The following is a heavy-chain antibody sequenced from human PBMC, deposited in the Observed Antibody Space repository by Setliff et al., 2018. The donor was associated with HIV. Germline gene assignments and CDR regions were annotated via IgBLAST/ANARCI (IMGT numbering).Heavy chain of an antibody. CDR1: GHTFTNVD. CDR2: MNPNTGVS. Sequence: ASVKVSCKASGHTFTNVDIHWLRRATGQGLEWMGWMNPNTGVSGYALKFQARVIMTRDTSISTAYMELSSLTSEDTAVYYCARGKGVGGVVITGGLDVWGKGTTVTVSS. J-gene: IGHJ6*04. CDR3: ARGKGVGGVVITGGLDV. D-gene: IGHD3-10*01. V-gene: IGHV1-8*01.